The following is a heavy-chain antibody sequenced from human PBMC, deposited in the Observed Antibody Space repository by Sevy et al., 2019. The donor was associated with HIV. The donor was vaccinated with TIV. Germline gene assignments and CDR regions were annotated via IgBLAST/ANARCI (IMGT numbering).Heavy chain of an antibody. D-gene: IGHD4-17*01. J-gene: IGHJ6*02. CDR1: GFTFSDYY. Sequence: GGSLRLSCAASGFTFSDYYMSWIRQAPGKGLEWVSYISGGDSTIYYADSVKGRFTISRDNAKNSVYLQMNSLRAEDTAGYYCARDYVKDGDVGDYYYYAMDVWGQGTTVTVSS. CDR2: ISGGDSTI. V-gene: IGHV3-11*01. CDR3: ARDYVKDGDVGDYYYYAMDV.